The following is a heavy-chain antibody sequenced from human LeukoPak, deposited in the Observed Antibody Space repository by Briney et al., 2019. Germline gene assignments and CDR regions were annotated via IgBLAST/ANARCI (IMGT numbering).Heavy chain of an antibody. D-gene: IGHD1-26*01. J-gene: IGHJ4*02. V-gene: IGHV4-4*07. Sequence: PSETLSLTGTVSGGSISSYYWSWIRQPAGKGLEWIGRIYTSGSTNYNPSLKSRVTMSVDTSKNQFSLKLSSVTAADTAVYYCASSSHLLHSGSYQAPEPLDYWGQGTLVTVSS. CDR2: IYTSGST. CDR3: ASSSHLLHSGSYQAPEPLDY. CDR1: GGSISSYY.